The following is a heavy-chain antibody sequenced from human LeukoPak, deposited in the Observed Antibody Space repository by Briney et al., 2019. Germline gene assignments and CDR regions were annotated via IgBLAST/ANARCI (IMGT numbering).Heavy chain of an antibody. V-gene: IGHV3-20*04. CDR2: INWNGGST. J-gene: IGHJ4*02. CDR3: ARAHGYCSGGSCSRHYFDY. CDR1: GFTFDDYG. Sequence: GGSLRLSCAASGFTFDDYGMSWVRQAPGKGLEWVSGINWNGGSTGYADSVKGRFTISRDNAKNSLYLQMNSLRAEDTALYYCARAHGYCSGGSCSRHYFDYWGQGTLATVSS. D-gene: IGHD2-15*01.